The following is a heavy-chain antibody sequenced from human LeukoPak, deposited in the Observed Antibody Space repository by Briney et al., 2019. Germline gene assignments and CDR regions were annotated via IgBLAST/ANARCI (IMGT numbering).Heavy chain of an antibody. D-gene: IGHD1-14*01. CDR1: GFTFSSYG. CDR2: IWYDGSNK. J-gene: IGHJ3*02. Sequence: GRSLRLSCAASGFTFSSYGMHWVRQAPGKGLEWVAVIWYDGSNKYYADSVKGRFTISRDNSKNTLYLQMNSLRAEDTAVYYCARDREGTAFDIWGQGTMVTVSS. CDR3: ARDREGTAFDI. V-gene: IGHV3-33*01.